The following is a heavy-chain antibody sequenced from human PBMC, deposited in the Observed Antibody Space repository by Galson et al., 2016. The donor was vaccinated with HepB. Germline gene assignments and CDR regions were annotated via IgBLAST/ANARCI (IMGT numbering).Heavy chain of an antibody. J-gene: IGHJ5*02. V-gene: IGHV4-31*03. CDR3: ARYDESVKNWPLRSHNWIYP. CDR2: ISDSGST. D-gene: IGHD2/OR15-2a*01. CDR1: GTSVSSGDYY. Sequence: TLSLTCTVSGTSVSSGDYYWTWIRQRPGEGLEWIGYISDSGSTYYNPSLKSRLTISVDTSKNQFSLDLNTVTPADTAVYFCARYDESVKNWPLRSHNWIYPWGQGTLVTVSS.